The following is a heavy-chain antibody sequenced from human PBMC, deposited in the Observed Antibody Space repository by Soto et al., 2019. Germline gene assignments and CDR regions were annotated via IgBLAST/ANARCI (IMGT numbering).Heavy chain of an antibody. CDR3: PPPFGPSDY. CDR1: GFTFSSYG. D-gene: IGHD3-10*01. V-gene: IGHV3-30*03. CDR2: ISYDGSNK. Sequence: QVQLVESGGGVVQPGRSLRLSCAASGFTFSSYGMHWVRQAPGKGLEWVAVISYDGSNKYYADSVKGRFTISRDNSKNTLYLQMNSLAAENTALYYCPPPFGPSDYWGQGTLATVSS. J-gene: IGHJ4*02.